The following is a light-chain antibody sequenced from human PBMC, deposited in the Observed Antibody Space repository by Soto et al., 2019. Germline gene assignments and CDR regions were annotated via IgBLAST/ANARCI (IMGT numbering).Light chain of an antibody. CDR3: QQYCSSAIT. Sequence: EIVWTQSPGTLSLSPGERATLSCRASQSITSSYLAWYQQKPGQAPRLLIYGSSSRATGIPARFSGSGSGTDLTLAISKLEPADFAVFYCQQYCSSAITFGQGTRLAIK. CDR1: QSITSSY. CDR2: GSS. J-gene: IGKJ5*01. V-gene: IGKV3-20*01.